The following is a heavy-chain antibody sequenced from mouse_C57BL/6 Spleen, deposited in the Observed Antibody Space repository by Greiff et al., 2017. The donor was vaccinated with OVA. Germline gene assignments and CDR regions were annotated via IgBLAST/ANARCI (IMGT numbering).Heavy chain of an antibody. CDR1: GYSFTSYY. Sequence: QVQLQQSGPELVKPGASVKISCKASGYSFTSYYIHWVRQRPGQGLEWIGWIYPGSGNTKYNEKFKGKATLTADTSSSTAYMQLSSLTSEDSAVYYCARSGTTVVEGFAYWGQGTLVTVSA. V-gene: IGHV1-66*01. CDR2: IYPGSGNT. CDR3: ARSGTTVVEGFAY. D-gene: IGHD1-1*01. J-gene: IGHJ3*01.